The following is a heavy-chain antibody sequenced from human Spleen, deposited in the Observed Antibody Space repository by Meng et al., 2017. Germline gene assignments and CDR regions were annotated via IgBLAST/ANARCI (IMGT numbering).Heavy chain of an antibody. J-gene: IGHJ5*02. CDR2: MYHSGST. V-gene: IGHV4-38-2*01. D-gene: IGHD2/OR15-2a*01. Sequence: SETLSLTCAVSGYSISSGYYWGWIRQPPGKGLEWIGSMYHSGSTYYNASLKSRVTISVDTSKNQFSLKVTSVTAADTAMYYCVRNSIGNYNWFDPWGQGTLVTVSS. CDR3: VRNSIGNYNWFDP. CDR1: GYSISSGYY.